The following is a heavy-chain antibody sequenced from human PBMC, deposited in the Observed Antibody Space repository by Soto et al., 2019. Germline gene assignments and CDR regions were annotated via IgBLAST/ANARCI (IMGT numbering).Heavy chain of an antibody. CDR2: IYPSGMP. V-gene: IGHV4-30-2*01. J-gene: IGHJ4*02. CDR1: GGSISNAAYS. CDR3: AREGVGYGLVDS. D-gene: IGHD5-18*01. Sequence: SETLSLTCTVPGGSISNAAYSWSWIRQPPGKVLEWIGYIYPSGMPFYNPSLRSRVTISIDRSNDQFSLNLKSVTAADTAGYYCAREGVGYGLVDSWGQGTLVTVSS.